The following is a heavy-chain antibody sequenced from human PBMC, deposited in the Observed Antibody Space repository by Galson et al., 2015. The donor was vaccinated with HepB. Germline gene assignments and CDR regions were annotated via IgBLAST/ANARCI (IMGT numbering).Heavy chain of an antibody. D-gene: IGHD3-10*01. V-gene: IGHV1-24*01. CDR1: GYTLTDLS. CDR3: ATDLSPGVVRGVIVWD. Sequence: SVKVSCKVSGYTLTDLSMHWVRQAPGKGLEWMGGFDPEDGETIYAQKFQGRVTMTEDTSTDTAYMELSSLRSEDTAVYYCATDLSPGVVRGVIVWDWGQGTLVTVSS. J-gene: IGHJ4*02. CDR2: FDPEDGET.